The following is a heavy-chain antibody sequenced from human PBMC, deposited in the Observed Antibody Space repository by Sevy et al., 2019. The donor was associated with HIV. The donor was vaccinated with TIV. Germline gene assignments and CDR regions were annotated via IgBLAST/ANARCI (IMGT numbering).Heavy chain of an antibody. CDR2: IYYSGTT. CDR3: ARGGYYHALDY. J-gene: IGHJ4*02. V-gene: IGHV4-61*01. D-gene: IGHD3-22*01. CDR1: GGSISSGNYY. Sequence: SETLSLTCTVSGGSISSGNYYWHWIRQPPGKGLEWIGYIYYSGTTNYDPSLKSRVTFSVDTSRNQFSLKLSSVTAADTAVYYCARGGYYHALDYWGQGTLVTVSS.